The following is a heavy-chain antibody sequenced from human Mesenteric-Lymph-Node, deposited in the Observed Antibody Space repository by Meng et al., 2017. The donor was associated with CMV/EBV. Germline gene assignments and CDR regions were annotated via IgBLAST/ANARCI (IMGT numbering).Heavy chain of an antibody. Sequence: LHLRGAGQGRVRPSEPLSPPCTVSGDSISSFYYWGWIRQLPGRGLEWIGSVHYTGSTYYSPSLKSRVTVSVDTSKNQFSLRLTSVTAADTAVYYCARPFPSWQSPRLDPFGAWGQGTLVTVSS. V-gene: IGHV4-39*01. D-gene: IGHD6-19*01. J-gene: IGHJ5*02. CDR1: GDSISSFYY. CDR2: VHYTGST. CDR3: ARPFPSWQSPRLDPFGA.